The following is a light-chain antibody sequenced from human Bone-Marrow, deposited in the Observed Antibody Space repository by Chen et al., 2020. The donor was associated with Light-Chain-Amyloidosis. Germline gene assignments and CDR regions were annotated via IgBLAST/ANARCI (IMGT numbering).Light chain of an antibody. V-gene: IGKV1-39*01. CDR3: QQSYSTLPIT. CDR2: TAS. Sequence: DIQMTQSPSSLSASVGDRVIITCRASQFISNYLNWYQQKPGKAPKLLIYTASSLQSGVPSRFSGSGSGTDFTPTISSLQPEDFATYYCQQSYSTLPITFGQGTRLEIK. J-gene: IGKJ5*01. CDR1: QFISNY.